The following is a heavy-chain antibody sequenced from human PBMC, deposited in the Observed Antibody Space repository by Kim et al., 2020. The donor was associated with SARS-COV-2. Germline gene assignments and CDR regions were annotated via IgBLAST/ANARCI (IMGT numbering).Heavy chain of an antibody. CDR2: IYGNDEK. Sequence: SGPTLVNPTQTLTLTCSFSGFSLTPDRLVGVTWVRQPPGKALEWLALIYGNDEKRYTPSLKSRLTIAKDTTENRVVLTLTNVDPVDTGTYYCANDSPGLYGFDVWGRGTTVTVSS. D-gene: IGHD2-8*01. V-gene: IGHV2-5*01. CDR1: GFSLTPDRLVG. J-gene: IGHJ6*02. CDR3: ANDSPGLYGFDV.